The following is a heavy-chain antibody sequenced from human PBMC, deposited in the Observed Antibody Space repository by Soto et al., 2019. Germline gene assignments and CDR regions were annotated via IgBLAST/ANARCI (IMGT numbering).Heavy chain of an antibody. V-gene: IGHV1-2*04. D-gene: IGHD6-6*01. J-gene: IGHJ1*01. CDR1: GYTFNGYY. Sequence: ASVKVSCKASGYTFNGYYMPWVRQAPGQGLEWMGWINPNSGGTNYAQKFQGWVTMTRDTSLSTAYLELSRLRSDVTAVYYCASEYSRSSEHFQHSSQGTLVTVYS. CDR2: INPNSGGT. CDR3: ASEYSRSSEHFQH.